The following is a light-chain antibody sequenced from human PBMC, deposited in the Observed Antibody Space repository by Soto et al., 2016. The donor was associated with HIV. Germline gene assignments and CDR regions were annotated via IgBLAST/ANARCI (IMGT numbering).Light chain of an antibody. Sequence: DIQMTQSPSSLSGSIGDRVSITCRASQDIYNYLAWYLQKPGKVPRLLISAAMNLESGVPSRFRGSGSGTEFTLTITSLQPEDIATYYCQKXNGVITFGGGTKVEI. V-gene: IGKV1-27*01. CDR1: QDIYNY. J-gene: IGKJ4*01. CDR2: AAM. CDR3: QKXNGVIT.